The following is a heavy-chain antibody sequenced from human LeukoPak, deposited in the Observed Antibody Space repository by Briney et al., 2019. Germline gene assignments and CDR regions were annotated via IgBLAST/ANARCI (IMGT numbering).Heavy chain of an antibody. D-gene: IGHD1-26*01. Sequence: GGSLRLSCAASGFTFSSYAMSWVRQAPGKGLEWVSAISGSGGSTYYADSVKGRFTISRDNSKNTLYLQMNSLRAEDAAVYYCAKDVALELRFDYWGQGTLVTVSS. CDR3: AKDVALELRFDY. CDR2: ISGSGGST. CDR1: GFTFSSYA. V-gene: IGHV3-23*01. J-gene: IGHJ4*02.